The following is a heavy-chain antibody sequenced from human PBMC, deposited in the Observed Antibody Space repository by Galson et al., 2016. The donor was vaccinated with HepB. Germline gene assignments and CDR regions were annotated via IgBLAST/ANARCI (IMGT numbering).Heavy chain of an antibody. Sequence: SLRLSCAASGFNFASYSMNWVRQAPGKGLEWVSSISSRTSDTYHADAVKGRFTVSRDNAKTSLYLQMNSLRAEDTAVYYCARDYGYWGSLYYFDYWGQGTRVTVSP. D-gene: IGHD7-27*01. J-gene: IGHJ4*02. CDR2: ISSRTSDT. V-gene: IGHV3-21*01. CDR3: ARDYGYWGSLYYFDY. CDR1: GFNFASYS.